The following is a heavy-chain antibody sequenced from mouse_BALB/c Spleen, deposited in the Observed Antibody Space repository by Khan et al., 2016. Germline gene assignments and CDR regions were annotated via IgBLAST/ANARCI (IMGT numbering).Heavy chain of an antibody. J-gene: IGHJ4*01. D-gene: IGHD1-1*01. CDR1: GDSITSGY. CDR3: ARYYGSSYYAMDY. Sequence: EVQLQESGPSLVKPSQTLSLTCSVTGDSITSGYWNWIRKFPGNKLEYMGYISYSGSTYYNPSLKSRISITRDTSKNQYYLQLNSVTTEDTAIYYCARYYGSSYYAMDYWGQGTSVTVSS. V-gene: IGHV3-8*02. CDR2: ISYSGST.